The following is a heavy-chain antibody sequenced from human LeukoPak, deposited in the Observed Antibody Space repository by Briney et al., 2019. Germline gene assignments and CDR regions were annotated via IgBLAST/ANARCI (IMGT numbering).Heavy chain of an antibody. CDR1: GGTFISYA. CDR3: ARGVAGTVDYFDY. D-gene: IGHD6-19*01. CDR2: IIPIFGTA. V-gene: IGHV1-69*05. Sequence: ASVKVSCKASGGTFISYAISWVRQAPGQGLEWMGGIIPIFGTANYAQKFQRRVTITTDESTSTAYMELSSLRSEDTAVYYCARGVAGTVDYFDYWGQGTLVTVSS. J-gene: IGHJ4*02.